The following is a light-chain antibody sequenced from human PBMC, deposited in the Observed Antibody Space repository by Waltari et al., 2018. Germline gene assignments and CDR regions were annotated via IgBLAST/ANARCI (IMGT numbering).Light chain of an antibody. CDR3: QQYYSTPPT. J-gene: IGKJ1*01. CDR1: QILLGSSNNKNF. CDR2: WAS. V-gene: IGKV4-1*01. Sequence: DIVMTQSPDSLAVSLGERPTIHCKSSQILLGSSNNKNFLTWYQQKPGQPPKVLMYWASTRESGVPDRFSGSGSGTDFTLTISSLQSEDFALYYCQQYYSTPPTFGQGTKVEIK.